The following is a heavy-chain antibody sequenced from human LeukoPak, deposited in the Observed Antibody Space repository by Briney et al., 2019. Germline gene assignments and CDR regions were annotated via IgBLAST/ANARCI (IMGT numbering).Heavy chain of an antibody. CDR2: ISSTSSTI. Sequence: PGGSLRLSCAASGFTFSSYSMSWVRQTPGKGLEWVSYISSTSSTISYADSMKGRFTISRDSAKNSVFLQMNGLRAEDTAVYYCTRAIWFGATAYYYGMDVWGQGTTVTVSS. J-gene: IGHJ6*02. CDR1: GFTFSSYS. CDR3: TRAIWFGATAYYYGMDV. V-gene: IGHV3-48*01. D-gene: IGHD3-10*01.